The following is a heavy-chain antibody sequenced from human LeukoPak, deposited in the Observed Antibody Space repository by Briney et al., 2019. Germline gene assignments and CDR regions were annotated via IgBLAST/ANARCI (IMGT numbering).Heavy chain of an antibody. CDR3: AKGPYQLLRGHWFDP. Sequence: GGSLRLSCAASGFTFSNYAMTWVRQAPGKGLEWVAFIRYDGSNKYYADSVKGRFTISRDNSKNTLYLQMNSLRAEDTAVYYCAKGPYQLLRGHWFDPWGQGTLVTVSS. V-gene: IGHV3-30*02. CDR1: GFTFSNYA. J-gene: IGHJ5*02. D-gene: IGHD2-2*01. CDR2: IRYDGSNK.